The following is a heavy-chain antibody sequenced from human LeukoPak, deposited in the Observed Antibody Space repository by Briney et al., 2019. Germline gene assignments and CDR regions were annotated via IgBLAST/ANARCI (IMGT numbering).Heavy chain of an antibody. D-gene: IGHD6-13*01. Sequence: SARSLTLSCAASGFTFSSYAMHWVRQAPAQGLEWVAVISYDGSNKYYADSVKGRFTISRDNSKNTLYLQMNSLRADDTAVYYCARDLTEQQLAQSFDYWGQGTLVTVSS. CDR2: ISYDGSNK. J-gene: IGHJ4*02. V-gene: IGHV3-30-3*01. CDR3: ARDLTEQQLAQSFDY. CDR1: GFTFSSYA.